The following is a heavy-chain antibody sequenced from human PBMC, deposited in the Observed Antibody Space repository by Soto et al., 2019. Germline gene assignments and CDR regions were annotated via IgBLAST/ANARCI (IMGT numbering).Heavy chain of an antibody. CDR3: AKVWFGELLAPPFDY. CDR1: GFTFSSYA. J-gene: IGHJ4*02. Sequence: EVQLLESGGGLVQPGGSLRLSCAASGFTFSSYAMSWVRQAPGKGLEWVSAISGSGGSTYYADSVKGRFTISRDNSKNTLYLQMNSLRAEATAVYYCAKVWFGELLAPPFDYWGQGTLVTVSS. V-gene: IGHV3-23*01. D-gene: IGHD3-10*01. CDR2: ISGSGGST.